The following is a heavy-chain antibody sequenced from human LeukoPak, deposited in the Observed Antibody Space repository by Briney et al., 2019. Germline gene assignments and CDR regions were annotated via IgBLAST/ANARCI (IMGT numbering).Heavy chain of an antibody. D-gene: IGHD1-1*01. CDR2: IRYDGSNK. V-gene: IGHV3-30*02. CDR1: GFTFSSCG. Sequence: GGSLRLSCVASGFTFSSCGMHWVRQAPGKGLEWVAFIRYDGSNKYYADSVKGRFTISRDNAKTSLYLQMNSLRLEDTALYYCARDCRRWNGVFDVWGQGTTVTVSS. J-gene: IGHJ3*01. CDR3: ARDCRRWNGVFDV.